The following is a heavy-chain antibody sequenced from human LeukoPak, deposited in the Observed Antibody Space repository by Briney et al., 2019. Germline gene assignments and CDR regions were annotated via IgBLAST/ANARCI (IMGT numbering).Heavy chain of an antibody. V-gene: IGHV3-23*01. J-gene: IGHJ5*02. CDR1: GFTFSSYA. D-gene: IGHD6-19*01. CDR2: INVSGGNT. Sequence: GGSLRLSCAASGFTFSSYAMNWVRQAPGKGLEWVSTINVSGGNTYYADSVKGRFTISRDNSKNTLYLQMNSLRAEGTAVYYCARLNWFDPWGQGTLVTVSS. CDR3: ARLNWFDP.